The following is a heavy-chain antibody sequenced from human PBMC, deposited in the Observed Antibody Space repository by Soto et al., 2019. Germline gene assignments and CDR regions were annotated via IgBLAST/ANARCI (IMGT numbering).Heavy chain of an antibody. D-gene: IGHD6-6*01. V-gene: IGHV1-69*01. J-gene: IGHJ4*02. CDR3: ARGPRGVGYSRSSGFDY. Sequence: QVQLVQSGAEVKKPGSSVKVSCKASGGTFSSYAISWVRQAPGQGLEWMGGIIPIFGTANYAQKFQGRVTITADETTRTGYMELRSLRFEDTAVYYCARGPRGVGYSRSSGFDYWGQGTLVTVSS. CDR2: IIPIFGTA. CDR1: GGTFSSYA.